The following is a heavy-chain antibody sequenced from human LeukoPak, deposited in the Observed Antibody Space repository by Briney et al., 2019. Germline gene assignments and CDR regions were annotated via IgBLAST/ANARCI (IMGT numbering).Heavy chain of an antibody. CDR1: GFTFSSYA. J-gene: IGHJ4*02. CDR2: ISYDGSNK. V-gene: IGHV3-30*04. Sequence: GGSLRLSCAASGFTFSSYAMHWVRQAPGKGLEWVAVISYDGSNKYYADSVKGRFTISRDNSKNTLYLQMNSLRAEDTAVYYCARGVGGYSSGWYGDFDYWGQGTLVTVSS. D-gene: IGHD6-19*01. CDR3: ARGVGGYSSGWYGDFDY.